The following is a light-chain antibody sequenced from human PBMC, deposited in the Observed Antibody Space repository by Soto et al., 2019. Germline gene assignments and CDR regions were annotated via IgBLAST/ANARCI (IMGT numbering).Light chain of an antibody. Sequence: QSVLTQPSAVAVSPGQSISISCTGANGDVGGDDYVSCYQLHPGKSPKRMVFEVINPPSGVSYLLSSSMSANTASLTISGLQDEDAADYFCGSYSNSTAYLLGTGTKV. J-gene: IGLJ1*01. CDR1: NGDVGGDDY. V-gene: IGLV2-14*01. CDR3: GSYSNSTAYL. CDR2: EVI.